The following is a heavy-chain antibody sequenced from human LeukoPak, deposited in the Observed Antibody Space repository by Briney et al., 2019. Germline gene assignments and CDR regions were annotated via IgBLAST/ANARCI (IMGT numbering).Heavy chain of an antibody. V-gene: IGHV3-7*01. CDR3: AREDLDYGDPVD. J-gene: IGHJ4*02. Sequence: GGSLRLSCAASGFTLSNHWMIWVRQAPGEGLECVANIKQDGIEKYYLDSVKGRFTISRDNAKNSLYLQMNSLRVEDTAVYYCAREDLDYGDPVDWGQGTLVTVSS. D-gene: IGHD4-17*01. CDR1: GFTLSNHW. CDR2: IKQDGIEK.